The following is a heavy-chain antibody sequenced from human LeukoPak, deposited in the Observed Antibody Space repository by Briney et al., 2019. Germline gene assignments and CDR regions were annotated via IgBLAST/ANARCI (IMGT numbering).Heavy chain of an antibody. Sequence: SETLSLTCTVSGGSISSSSYYWGWIRQPPGKGLEWIGSIYTSGSTNYNPSLKSRVTISVDTSKNQFSLKLSSVTAADTAVYYCARVSGSAAAGTGFFGYWGQGTLVTVSS. D-gene: IGHD6-13*01. J-gene: IGHJ4*02. CDR2: IYTSGST. V-gene: IGHV4-39*07. CDR1: GGSISSSSYY. CDR3: ARVSGSAAAGTGFFGY.